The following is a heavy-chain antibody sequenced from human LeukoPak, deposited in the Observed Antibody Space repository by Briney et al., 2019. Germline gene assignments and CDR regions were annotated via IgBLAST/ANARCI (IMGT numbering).Heavy chain of an antibody. CDR1: GGSISRGGYY. CDR3: ARALGPYCSSTSCNRVLYYYYGMDV. CDR2: IYYSGST. D-gene: IGHD2-2*01. J-gene: IGHJ6*02. Sequence: SQTLSLTCTVSGGSISRGGYYWSWIRQQPGKGLEWIGYIYYSGSTHYNPSLRSRVTMSVDTSKNQFSLKVSSVTAADTAVYYCARALGPYCSSTSCNRVLYYYYGMDVWGQGTTVTVSS. V-gene: IGHV4-31*03.